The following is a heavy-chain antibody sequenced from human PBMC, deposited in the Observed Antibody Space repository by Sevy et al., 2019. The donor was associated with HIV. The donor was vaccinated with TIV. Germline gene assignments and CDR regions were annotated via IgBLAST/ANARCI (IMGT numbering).Heavy chain of an antibody. CDR1: GFTFSSYW. CDR2: IKQDGSEK. J-gene: IGHJ4*02. D-gene: IGHD3-9*01. V-gene: IGHV3-7*03. CDR3: ARVDILTGYSPLWY. Sequence: GGSLRLSCAASGFTFSSYWMSWVRQAPGKGLEWVANIKQDGSEKYYVDSVKGQFTISRDNAKNSLYLQMNGLRAEDTAVYYCARVDILTGYSPLWYWGQGTLVTVSS.